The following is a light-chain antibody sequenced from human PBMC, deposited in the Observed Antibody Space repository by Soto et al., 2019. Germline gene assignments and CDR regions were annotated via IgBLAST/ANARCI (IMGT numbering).Light chain of an antibody. Sequence: DIQMTQSPSSLSASVGDRVTITCRASQSISSYLNWYQQKPGKAPKFLIYVASTLQSGVPSRFSGSGSGTDCPLTITSLQPEDFATYYCQQSYRAPYTFGQGTQLEIK. CDR1: QSISSY. CDR2: VAS. J-gene: IGKJ2*01. V-gene: IGKV1-39*01. CDR3: QQSYRAPYT.